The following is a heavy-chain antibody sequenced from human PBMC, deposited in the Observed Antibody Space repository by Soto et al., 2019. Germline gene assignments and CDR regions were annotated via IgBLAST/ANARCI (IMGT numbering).Heavy chain of an antibody. J-gene: IGHJ5*02. CDR2: IDPSDSYT. V-gene: IGHV5-10-1*01. Sequence: PGESLKISCKSSGYSFTTYWIGWVRQMPGKGLEWMGRIDPSDSYTNYSPSFQGHVTISADKSISTAYLQWSSLKASDTAMYYCAREGALSSSWYTWFDPWGQGTLVTVSS. CDR1: GYSFTTYW. D-gene: IGHD6-13*01. CDR3: AREGALSSSWYTWFDP.